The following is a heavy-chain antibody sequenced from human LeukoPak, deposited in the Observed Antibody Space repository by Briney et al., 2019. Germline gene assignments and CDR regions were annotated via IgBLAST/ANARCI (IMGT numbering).Heavy chain of an antibody. CDR2: IFYSGGT. CDR1: GGSINTPNYY. Sequence: PSETLSLTCTVSGGSINTPNYYWGWIRQTPGKGLEWIGNIFYSGGTYYSPSLTSRVTISLDTSRNQFSLKLNSVTAADTAVYYCARDLHYYDSSGYGYFDYWGQGTLVTVSS. CDR3: ARDLHYYDSSGYGYFDY. D-gene: IGHD3-22*01. V-gene: IGHV4-39*07. J-gene: IGHJ4*02.